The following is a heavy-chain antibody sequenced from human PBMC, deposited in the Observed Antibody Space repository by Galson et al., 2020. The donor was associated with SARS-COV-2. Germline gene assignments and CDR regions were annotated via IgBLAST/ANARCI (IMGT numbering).Heavy chain of an antibody. D-gene: IGHD2-8*02. CDR3: ARILSAYYGMDV. Sequence: QTGGSLRLSCAASGFTFSSYGMHWVRQAPGKGLEWVAVIWYDGSNKYYADSVKGRFTISRDNSKNTLYLQMNSLRAEDTAVYYCARILSAYYGMDVWGQGTTVTVSS. CDR1: GFTFSSYG. V-gene: IGHV3-33*01. CDR2: IWYDGSNK. J-gene: IGHJ6*02.